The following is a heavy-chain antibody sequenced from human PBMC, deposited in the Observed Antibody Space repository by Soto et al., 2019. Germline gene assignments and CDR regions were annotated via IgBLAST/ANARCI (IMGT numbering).Heavy chain of an antibody. D-gene: IGHD3-10*01. CDR1: GGSISSYY. CDR3: ARDDSERPATY. V-gene: IGHV4-59*01. J-gene: IGHJ4*02. Sequence: SETLSLTCIVSGGSISSYYWTWTRQPPGKGLEWIGCIYSGATTSYNPSLKSRVTISVDTSKNQFSLKLTSVTAADTAVYYCARDDSERPATYWGQGTLVTVSS. CDR2: IYSGATT.